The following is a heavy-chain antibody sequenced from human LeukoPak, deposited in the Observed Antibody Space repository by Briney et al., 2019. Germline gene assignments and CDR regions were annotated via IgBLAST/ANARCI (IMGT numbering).Heavy chain of an antibody. CDR3: ARESDYYDSSGTRFDI. J-gene: IGHJ3*02. V-gene: IGHV4-31*03. CDR1: GGSISSGGYY. Sequence: SETLSLTGTGSGGSISSGGYYWSWIRQHPGKGLEWIRYIYYSGSTYYNPSLKSRVTISVDTSKNQFSLKLSSVTAADTAVYYCARESDYYDSSGTRFDIWGQGTMVTVSS. CDR2: IYYSGST. D-gene: IGHD3-22*01.